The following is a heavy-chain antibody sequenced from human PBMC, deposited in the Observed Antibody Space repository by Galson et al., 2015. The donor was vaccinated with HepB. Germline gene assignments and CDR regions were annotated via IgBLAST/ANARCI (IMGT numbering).Heavy chain of an antibody. CDR1: GFTFSSYW. Sequence: SLRLSCAVSGFTFSSYWMGWVRQAPGKGLEWVANINQDGSDKYYVDSVEGRFTLSRDNAKNSLSLQMKSLRVEDTALYYCARVRRGNPDRYFDFWGRGTLVTVSS. D-gene: IGHD4-23*01. J-gene: IGHJ2*01. CDR3: ARVRRGNPDRYFDF. V-gene: IGHV3-7*03. CDR2: INQDGSDK.